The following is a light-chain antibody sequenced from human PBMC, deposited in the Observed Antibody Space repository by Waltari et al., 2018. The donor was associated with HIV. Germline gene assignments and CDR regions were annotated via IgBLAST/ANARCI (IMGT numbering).Light chain of an antibody. CDR2: EVR. CDR3: SSYAGSYTYV. CDR1: GSDVGSQNS. Sequence: QSALTQPPSASGSPGQSVTISCTATGSDVGSQNSVTWYQHHPGKAPKLIIYEVRKRPSGVPDRFSGSKPGNTASLTVSGLQAEDEADYYCSSYAGSYTYVFGTGTRLTVL. J-gene: IGLJ1*01. V-gene: IGLV2-8*01.